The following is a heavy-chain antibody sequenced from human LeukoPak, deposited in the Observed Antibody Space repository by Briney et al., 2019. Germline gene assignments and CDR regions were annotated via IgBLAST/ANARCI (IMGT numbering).Heavy chain of an antibody. CDR2: ISHIGST. CDR3: ARDRISINALDM. CDR1: GDSITGHY. J-gene: IGHJ3*02. Sequence: SETLSLACSVSGDSITGHYLTWIRQPPGNGLEWIGYISHIGSTNYNPSLKSRVTISVDTSKNQFSLKLTSVTAADTALYYCARDRISINALDMWGQGTMVTVSS. D-gene: IGHD2-21*01. V-gene: IGHV4-59*11.